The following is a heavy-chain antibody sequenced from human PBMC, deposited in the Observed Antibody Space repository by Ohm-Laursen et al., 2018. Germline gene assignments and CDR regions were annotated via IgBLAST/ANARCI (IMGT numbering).Heavy chain of an antibody. Sequence: SLRLSCAASGFTFNSYGMHWVRQAPGKGLEWVAVIWYDGNNKYYADSVKGRFTISRDNSRNTLYLQMNSLRAEDTAVYYCAKSVPRGDSNYYYYGMDVWGQGTTVTVSS. D-gene: IGHD2-21*02. V-gene: IGHV3-33*06. CDR3: AKSVPRGDSNYYYYGMDV. J-gene: IGHJ6*02. CDR2: IWYDGNNK. CDR1: GFTFNSYG.